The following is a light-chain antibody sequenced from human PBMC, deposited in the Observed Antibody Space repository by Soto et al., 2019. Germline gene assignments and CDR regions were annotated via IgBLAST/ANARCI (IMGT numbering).Light chain of an antibody. J-gene: IGKJ1*01. V-gene: IGKV3-11*01. CDR1: QSVSVH. CDR3: VQRTTWPWT. Sequence: EIVLTQSPGTLSLSPGERATLSCRASQSVSVHLAWYQQKPGQAPRLLIYDASNRATGIPARFSGSGSGTDFTLTISSLEPEDFAVYHCVQRTTWPWTCGQGSTVEIK. CDR2: DAS.